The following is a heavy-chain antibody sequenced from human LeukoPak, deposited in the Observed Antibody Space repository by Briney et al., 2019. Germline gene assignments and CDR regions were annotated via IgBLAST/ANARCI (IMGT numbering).Heavy chain of an antibody. CDR1: GFTLSINW. J-gene: IGHJ4*02. Sequence: PGGSLRLSCAASGFTLSINWMSWVRQAPGKGLEWVANIKQDGSEKYYVDSVKGRFTISRDNAKNSLYLQLHSLRAEDTAVYYCAKGRGWYFDYWGQGTLVTVSS. CDR3: AKGRGWYFDY. V-gene: IGHV3-7*01. CDR2: IKQDGSEK. D-gene: IGHD6-19*01.